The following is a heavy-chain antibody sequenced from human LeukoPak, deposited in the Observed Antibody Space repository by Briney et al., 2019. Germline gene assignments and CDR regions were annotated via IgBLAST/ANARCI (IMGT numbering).Heavy chain of an antibody. CDR2: ISAYNGNT. CDR1: GYTFTSYG. CDR3: ARIGITILGAFNWFDP. Sequence: EASVKVSCKASGYTFTSYGISWVRQAPGQGLEWMGWISAYNGNTNYAQKLQGRVTMTTDTSTSTAYMELRSLRSDDTAVYYCARIGITILGAFNWFDPWGQGTLVTVSS. V-gene: IGHV1-18*01. J-gene: IGHJ5*02. D-gene: IGHD3-3*01.